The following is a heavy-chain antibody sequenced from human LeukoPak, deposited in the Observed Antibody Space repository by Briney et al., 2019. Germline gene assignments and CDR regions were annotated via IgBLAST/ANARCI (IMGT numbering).Heavy chain of an antibody. D-gene: IGHD3-3*01. CDR1: GGSISSGSYY. CDR3: ARGVTIFGVVIIRPYYYYYMDV. CDR2: INHSGST. Sequence: SETLSLTCTVSGGSISSGSYYWSWIRQPPGKGLEWIGEINHSGSTNYNPSLKSRVTISVDTSKNQFSLKLSSVTAADTAVYYCARGVTIFGVVIIRPYYYYYMDVWGKGTTVTVSS. J-gene: IGHJ6*03. V-gene: IGHV4-39*07.